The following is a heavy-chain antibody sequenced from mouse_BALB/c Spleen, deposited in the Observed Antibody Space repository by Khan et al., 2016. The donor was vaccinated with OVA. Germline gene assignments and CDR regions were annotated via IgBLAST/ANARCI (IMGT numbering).Heavy chain of an antibody. CDR1: GYAFTSYI. Sequence: VQLQQSGPELVKPGASVKVSCKASGYAFTSYIMYWVKQSHGKSLEWIGYIDPYNGGTNYNQKFKGKATLTVDKSYTTAYMHLNSLTSEDSAVYYCARGGYGGFAYWGQGTLVTVSA. V-gene: IGHV1S135*01. CDR3: ARGGYGGFAY. J-gene: IGHJ3*01. D-gene: IGHD2-14*01. CDR2: IDPYNGGT.